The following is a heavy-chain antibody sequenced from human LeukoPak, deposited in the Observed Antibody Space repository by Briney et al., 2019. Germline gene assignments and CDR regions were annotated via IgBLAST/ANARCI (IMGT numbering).Heavy chain of an antibody. CDR3: TRDSDYYYMDV. CDR1: GFTFSDHY. V-gene: IGHV3-72*01. D-gene: IGHD6-19*01. Sequence: GGSLRLSCAASGFTFSDHYMDWVRQAPGKGLEWVGRSRNKANSYTTEYAAPVKGRFTISRDDSKDSLYLQMTSLKTEDTAAYYCTRDSDYYYMDVWGKGTTVTVS. CDR2: SRNKANSYTT. J-gene: IGHJ6*03.